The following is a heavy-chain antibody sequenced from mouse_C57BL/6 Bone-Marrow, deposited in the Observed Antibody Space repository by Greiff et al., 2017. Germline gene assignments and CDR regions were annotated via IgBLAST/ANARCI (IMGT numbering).Heavy chain of an antibody. CDR2: IDPENGDT. J-gene: IGHJ2*01. CDR1: GFNIKDDY. CDR3: TTSSTTVH. D-gene: IGHD1-1*01. Sequence: EVQLQQSGAELVRPGASVKLSCTASGFNIKDDYMHWVKQRPEQGLEWIGWIDPENGDTEYASKFQGKATITADTSSNTAYLQLSSLTSEDTAVYYCTTSSTTVHWGQGTTLTVSS. V-gene: IGHV14-4*01.